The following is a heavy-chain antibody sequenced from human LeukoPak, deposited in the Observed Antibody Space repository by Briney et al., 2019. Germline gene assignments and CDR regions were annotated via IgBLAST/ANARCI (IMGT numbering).Heavy chain of an antibody. V-gene: IGHV1-18*01. D-gene: IGHD4-23*01. Sequence: ASVKVSCKASGYTFTSYGISWVRQAPGQGLEWMGWISAYNGNTNYAQKLQGRVTMTTDTSIKTAYMELSRLTSDDTAVYYCARDGHGGNSFDFWGRGTLVTVSS. CDR1: GYTFTSYG. J-gene: IGHJ4*02. CDR2: ISAYNGNT. CDR3: ARDGHGGNSFDF.